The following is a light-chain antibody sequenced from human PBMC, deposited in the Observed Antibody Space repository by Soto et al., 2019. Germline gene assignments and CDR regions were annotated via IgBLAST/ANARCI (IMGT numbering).Light chain of an antibody. CDR1: QSISYW. Sequence: IQMTQSPCTLPASVGDRVNITCRASQSISYWLAWYQQRPGTAPKLLIYHASTLESGVPSRFSGSGSGTEFTLTISSLQPDDFATYYCHQYNSYSFGQGTKVDIK. J-gene: IGKJ1*01. CDR2: HAS. CDR3: HQYNSYS. V-gene: IGKV1-5*01.